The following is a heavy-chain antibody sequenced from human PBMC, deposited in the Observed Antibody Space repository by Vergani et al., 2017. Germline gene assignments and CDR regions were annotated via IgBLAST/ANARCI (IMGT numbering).Heavy chain of an antibody. D-gene: IGHD3-10*01. CDR2: ISWNSGSI. V-gene: IGHV3-9*01. CDR1: GFTFDDYA. Sequence: EVQLVESGGGLVQPGRSLRLSCAASGFTFDDYAMHWVRQAPGKGLEWVSGISWNSGSIGYADSVKGRFTISRDNAKNSLYLQMNSLRAEDTAVYYCARDQDRMVRGVKPGDYWGQGTLVTVSS. J-gene: IGHJ4*02. CDR3: ARDQDRMVRGVKPGDY.